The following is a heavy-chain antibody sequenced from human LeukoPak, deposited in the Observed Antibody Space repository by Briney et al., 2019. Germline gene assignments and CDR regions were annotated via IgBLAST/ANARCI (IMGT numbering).Heavy chain of an antibody. D-gene: IGHD3-16*01. V-gene: IGHV3-66*02. J-gene: IGHJ4*02. CDR1: GFTVSSNY. CDR3: ARDGFSAYDY. Sequence: GGSLRLSCAASGFTVSSNYMSWVRQAPGKGLEWVSVIYSGGSTYYADSVKGRFTISTDNSQNTLYLQMNSLRAEDTAVYYCARDGFSAYDYWGQGTLVTVSS. CDR2: IYSGGST.